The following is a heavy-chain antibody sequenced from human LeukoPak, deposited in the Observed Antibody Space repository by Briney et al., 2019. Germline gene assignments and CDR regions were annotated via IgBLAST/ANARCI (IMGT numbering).Heavy chain of an antibody. Sequence: PGGSLRLSCAASGFTFSSYGMHWVRQAPGKGLEWVAVIWYDGSNKYYADSVKGRFTISRDNSKNTLYLQMNSLRAEDTAVYYCARGGYTYGSNYYYAMDVWGQGTTVTVSS. CDR2: IWYDGSNK. J-gene: IGHJ6*02. CDR1: GFTFSSYG. CDR3: ARGGYTYGSNYYYAMDV. V-gene: IGHV3-33*01. D-gene: IGHD5-18*01.